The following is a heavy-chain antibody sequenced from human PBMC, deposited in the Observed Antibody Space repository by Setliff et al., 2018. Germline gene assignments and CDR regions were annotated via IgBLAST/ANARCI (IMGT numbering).Heavy chain of an antibody. J-gene: IGHJ3*02. CDR3: TRVLRGGRGIIFALDI. CDR2: IDWDDAK. CDR1: GVSVSTDGMC. V-gene: IGHV2-70*17. Sequence: TLVNPTQTLTLTCTPSGVSVSTDGMCVSWVRQPPGKALEWLARIDWDDAKFYSPSLKTRLTISKDTSKNQVVLTMTNMDPGDTATYYCTRVLRGGRGIIFALDIWGQGTMVTVSS. D-gene: IGHD3-10*01.